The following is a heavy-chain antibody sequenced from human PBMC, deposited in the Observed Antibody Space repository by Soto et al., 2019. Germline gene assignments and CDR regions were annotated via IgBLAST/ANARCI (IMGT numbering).Heavy chain of an antibody. V-gene: IGHV2-5*01. Sequence: QITLKESGPPLVKPTQTLTLTCTFSGFSLSTVGVGVGWIRQPPGKALESLALIYWNDDKRYSPSLKSRLTITKDTSKNLVVLTMTNMDPVDAATYYCSHLLNDLFDIWGQGTMVTVSS. CDR2: IYWNDDK. D-gene: IGHD2-15*01. CDR3: SHLLNDLFDI. J-gene: IGHJ3*02. CDR1: GFSLSTVGVG.